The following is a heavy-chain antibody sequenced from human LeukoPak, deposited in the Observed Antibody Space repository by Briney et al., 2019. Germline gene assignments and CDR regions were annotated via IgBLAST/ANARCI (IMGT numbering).Heavy chain of an antibody. CDR1: GCSFTSYW. CDR2: IYPGDSDT. J-gene: IGHJ6*02. Sequence: AASLQISCKGSGCSFTSYWIGWLRQMSGRGLEWMGIIYPGDSDTKYSPSFQGQVTISADRSITTAYLQWSSLKASDTAMYYCARARIAAVGRENCYYGMDVWGQGTTVTVSS. D-gene: IGHD6-13*01. CDR3: ARARIAAVGRENCYYGMDV. V-gene: IGHV5-51*01.